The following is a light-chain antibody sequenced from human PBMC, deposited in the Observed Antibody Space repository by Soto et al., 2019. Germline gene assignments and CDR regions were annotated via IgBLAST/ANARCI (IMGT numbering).Light chain of an antibody. CDR2: DVS. CDR3: QQYNSYPWT. Sequence: DIQITQSPSTLSASVGDRVTITYRASQSISRWLARYQQKPGKAPKVLIYDVSSLESGVPSRFSGSGSGTEFTLTISSLQPDDFATYYCQQYNSYPWTFGQGTKVDIK. J-gene: IGKJ1*01. CDR1: QSISRW. V-gene: IGKV1-5*01.